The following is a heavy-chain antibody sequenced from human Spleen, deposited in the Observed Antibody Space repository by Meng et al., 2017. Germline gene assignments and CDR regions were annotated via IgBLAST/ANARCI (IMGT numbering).Heavy chain of an antibody. D-gene: IGHD3-10*01. CDR3: ARHFTMVRGFDAFDV. V-gene: IGHV5-51*01. J-gene: IGHJ3*01. CDR1: GYSFTNYW. Sequence: GESLKISCKGSGYSFTNYWIGWVRQMPGKGLEWMGILYPGDSDIRYSPSFQGQVTISADKSTTTAYLHWSSLKASDTAMYYCARHFTMVRGFDAFDVWGQGTRVTVSS. CDR2: LYPGDSDI.